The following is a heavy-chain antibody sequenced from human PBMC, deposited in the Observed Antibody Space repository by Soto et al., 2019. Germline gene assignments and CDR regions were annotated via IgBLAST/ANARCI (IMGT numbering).Heavy chain of an antibody. CDR2: IYPGDSDT. CDR1: GYSFTSYW. J-gene: IGHJ3*02. Sequence: PGESLKISCKGSGYSFTSYWIGWVRQMPGKGLEWMGIIYPGDSDTRYSPSFQGQVTISADKSISTAYLQWSSLKASDTAMYYCARRMGYCSGGSCFYNDAFDIWGQGTMVTVSS. D-gene: IGHD2-15*01. CDR3: ARRMGYCSGGSCFYNDAFDI. V-gene: IGHV5-51*01.